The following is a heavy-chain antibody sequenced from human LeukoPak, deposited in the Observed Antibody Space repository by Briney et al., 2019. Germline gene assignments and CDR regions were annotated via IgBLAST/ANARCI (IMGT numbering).Heavy chain of an antibody. CDR3: ATTNDGGGYQWGDFFDF. J-gene: IGHJ4*02. V-gene: IGHV1-69*04. D-gene: IGHD3-22*01. CDR2: IIPNLGTT. Sequence: SVKVSSKASGGTSNSHAISWVRQAPGQGLEWMGRIIPNLGTTNRAQNFQDRVTLTADKSTNTAYMELTSLTSDDTAVYYCATTNDGGGYQWGDFFDFWGQGTLVTVSS. CDR1: GGTSNSHA.